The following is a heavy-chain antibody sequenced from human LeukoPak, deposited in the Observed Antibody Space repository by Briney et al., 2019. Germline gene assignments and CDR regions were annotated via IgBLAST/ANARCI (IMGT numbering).Heavy chain of an antibody. CDR3: ARGYSGDDYRSNFDY. D-gene: IGHD5-12*01. CDR2: IWSDGNNK. Sequence: PGRSLRLSCAASGFTFSNYGMHWVRQAPGKGLEWVAVIWSDGNNKYYGDSVRGRFTISRDNSKNTLYLQMNSLRGEDTAVYYCARGYSGDDYRSNFDYWGQGTLVTVSS. J-gene: IGHJ4*02. V-gene: IGHV3-33*01. CDR1: GFTFSNYG.